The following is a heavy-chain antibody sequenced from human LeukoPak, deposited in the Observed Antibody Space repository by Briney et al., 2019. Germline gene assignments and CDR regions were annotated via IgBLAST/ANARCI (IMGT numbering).Heavy chain of an antibody. CDR2: IYYSGST. J-gene: IGHJ5*02. Sequence: SETLSLTCTVSGGSISSYYWSWIRQPPGKGLEWIGYIYYSGSTNYNPSLKSRVTISVDTSKNQFSLKLSSMTAADTAVYYCARDQYYYDSSGYYTNWFDPWGQGTLVTVSS. V-gene: IGHV4-59*01. CDR3: ARDQYYYDSSGYYTNWFDP. D-gene: IGHD3-22*01. CDR1: GGSISSYY.